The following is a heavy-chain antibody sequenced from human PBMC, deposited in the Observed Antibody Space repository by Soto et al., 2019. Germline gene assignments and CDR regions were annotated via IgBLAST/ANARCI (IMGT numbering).Heavy chain of an antibody. V-gene: IGHV4-59*08. CDR1: GDSIRSYY. D-gene: IGHD4-17*01. CDR2: IFYSGSP. Sequence: SETLSLTCTVSGDSIRSYYWSWIRQPPGRGLEWIGYIFYSGSPNYNPSLKSRVTMSIDTSNNQFSLRLTSVTAADTAVYYCAAPLTTVNRGVFDIWGQGTIVTVSS. CDR3: AAPLTTVNRGVFDI. J-gene: IGHJ3*02.